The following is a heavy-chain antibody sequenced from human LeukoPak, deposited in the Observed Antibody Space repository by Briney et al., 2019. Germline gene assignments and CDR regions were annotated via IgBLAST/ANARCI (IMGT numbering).Heavy chain of an antibody. V-gene: IGHV3-48*01. CDR2: ISSSSGTI. D-gene: IGHD3-9*01. CDR1: GFTFSSYS. J-gene: IGHJ3*02. Sequence: PGGSLRLSCAASGFTFSSYSMNWVRQAPGKGLEWVSYISSSSGTIYYADSVKGRFTISRDNAKNSLYLQMNSLRAEDTAVYYCARDSPIYYDILTGSKPDAFDIWGQGTMVTVSS. CDR3: ARDSPIYYDILTGSKPDAFDI.